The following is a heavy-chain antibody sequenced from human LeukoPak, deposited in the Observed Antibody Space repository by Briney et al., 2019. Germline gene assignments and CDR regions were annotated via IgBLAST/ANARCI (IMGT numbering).Heavy chain of an antibody. Sequence: GGSLRLSCAASGFTFSSYGMSWVRQAPGKGLEWVSAISGSGGSTYYADSVKGRFTISRDNSMNTLYLQMNSLRAEDTAVYYCARDGIDSSSGISYYYYMAVWGKGTTVTISS. V-gene: IGHV3-23*01. CDR2: ISGSGGST. J-gene: IGHJ6*03. D-gene: IGHD3-22*01. CDR3: ARDGIDSSSGISYYYYMAV. CDR1: GFTFSSYG.